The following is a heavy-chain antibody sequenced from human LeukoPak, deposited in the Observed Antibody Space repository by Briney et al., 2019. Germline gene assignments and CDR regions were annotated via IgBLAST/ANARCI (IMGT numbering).Heavy chain of an antibody. J-gene: IGHJ4*02. V-gene: IGHV3-7*01. D-gene: IGHD6-13*01. CDR1: GFTFSNYW. Sequence: GGSLRLSCVASGFTFSNYWMSWVRQAPGKGLEWVANVKQDGSEKNYVDAVKGRFTISRDNAKNSLYLQMNSLGGEDTAVYYCARDARSSWSLTLDSWGQGTLVTVSS. CDR2: VKQDGSEK. CDR3: ARDARSSWSLTLDS.